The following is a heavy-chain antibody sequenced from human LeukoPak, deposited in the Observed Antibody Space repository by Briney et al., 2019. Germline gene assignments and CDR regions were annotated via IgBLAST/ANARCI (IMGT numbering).Heavy chain of an antibody. CDR1: GFTFSSYA. CDR3: AREGYCSSTSCYGRWDY. V-gene: IGHV3-30-3*01. J-gene: IGHJ4*02. Sequence: GGSLRLSCAAPGFTFSSYAMHWVRQAPGKGLEWVAVISYDGSNKYYADSVKGRFTISRDNSKNTLYLQMNSLRAEDTAVYYCAREGYCSSTSCYGRWDYWGQGTLVTVSS. CDR2: ISYDGSNK. D-gene: IGHD2-2*01.